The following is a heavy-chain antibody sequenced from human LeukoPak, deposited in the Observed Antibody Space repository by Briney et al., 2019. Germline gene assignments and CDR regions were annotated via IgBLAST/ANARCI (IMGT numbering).Heavy chain of an antibody. J-gene: IGHJ4*02. D-gene: IGHD6-13*01. CDR1: GYTFRLYS. CDR2: INPAGGNT. CDR3: ARARSTSYYFDY. Sequence: ASVKVSCKASGYTFRLYSLHWVRQAPGQGLEWMGIINPAGGNTTYAQKFQGRVALTRDTSTSTVCMELNSLRSDDTAVYYCARARSTSYYFDYWGQGTLVTVPS. V-gene: IGHV1-46*01.